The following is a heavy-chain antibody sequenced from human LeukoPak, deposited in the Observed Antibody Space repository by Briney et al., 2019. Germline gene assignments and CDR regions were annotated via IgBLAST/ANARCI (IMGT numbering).Heavy chain of an antibody. CDR1: GFTFSSYG. CDR2: ISYDGSNK. V-gene: IGHV3-30*18. J-gene: IGHJ4*02. D-gene: IGHD3-22*01. Sequence: GGSLRLSCAASGFTFSSYGMRWVRQAPGKGLEWVAVISYDGSNKYYADSVKGRFTISRDNSKNTLYLQMNSLRAEDTAVYYCANGSGYYLRYWGQGTLVTVSS. CDR3: ANGSGYYLRY.